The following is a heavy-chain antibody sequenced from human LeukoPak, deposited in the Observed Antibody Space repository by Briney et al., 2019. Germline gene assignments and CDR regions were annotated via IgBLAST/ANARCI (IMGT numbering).Heavy chain of an antibody. CDR2: IYYSGST. J-gene: IGHJ3*02. V-gene: IGHV4-61*01. CDR3: ARYIVSYPHDAFDI. CDR1: GGSFISSNFY. D-gene: IGHD1-26*01. Sequence: SETLSLTCTVSGGSFISSNFYWSWIRQPPGKGLEWIGYIYYSGSTSYNPSLKSRVTISVDTSKKQFSLKLSSVTAADTAFYYCARYIVSYPHDAFDIWGQGTMVTVSS.